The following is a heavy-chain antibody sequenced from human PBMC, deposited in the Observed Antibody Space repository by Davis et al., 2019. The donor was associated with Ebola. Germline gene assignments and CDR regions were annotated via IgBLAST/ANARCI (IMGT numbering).Heavy chain of an antibody. CDR2: IYYSGST. D-gene: IGHD3-3*01. V-gene: IGHV4-31*03. Sequence: PSETLSLTCTVSGGSISSGGYYWSWIRQHPGKGLEWIGYIYYSGSTYYNPSLKSRVTISVDTSKNQFSLKLSSVTAADTAVYYCARDTPEVRFYGGANYGMDVWGQGTTVTVSS. CDR1: GGSISSGGYY. J-gene: IGHJ6*02. CDR3: ARDTPEVRFYGGANYGMDV.